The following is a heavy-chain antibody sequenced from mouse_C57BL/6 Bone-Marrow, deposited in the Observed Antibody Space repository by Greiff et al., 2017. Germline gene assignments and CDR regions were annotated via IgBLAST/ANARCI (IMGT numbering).Heavy chain of an antibody. Sequence: EVQRVESGGDLVKPGGSLKLSCAASGFTFSSYGMSWVRQTPDKRLEWVATISSGGSYTYYPDSVKGRFTISRDNAKNTLYLQMSRLKSEDTARYYWARRGGGYAMDYWGQGTAVTVSS. J-gene: IGHJ4*01. CDR1: GFTFSSYG. V-gene: IGHV5-6*01. CDR3: ARRGGGYAMDY. CDR2: ISSGGSYT.